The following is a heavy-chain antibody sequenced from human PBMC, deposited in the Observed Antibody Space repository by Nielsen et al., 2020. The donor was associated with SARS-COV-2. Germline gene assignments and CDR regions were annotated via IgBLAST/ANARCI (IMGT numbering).Heavy chain of an antibody. CDR3: ATARGGDGYNYGEFDY. CDR1: GFTFSSYG. V-gene: IGHV3-33*01. D-gene: IGHD5-24*01. Sequence: GESLKISCAASGFTFSSYGMHWVRQAPGKGLEWVAVIWYDGSNKYYADSVKGRFTISRDNSKNTLYLQMNSLRAEDTAVYYCATARGGDGYNYGEFDYWGQGTLVTVSS. J-gene: IGHJ4*02. CDR2: IWYDGSNK.